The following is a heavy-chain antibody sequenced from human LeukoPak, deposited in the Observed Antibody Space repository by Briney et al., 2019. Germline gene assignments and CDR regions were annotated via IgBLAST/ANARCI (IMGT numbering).Heavy chain of an antibody. V-gene: IGHV3-74*01. D-gene: IGHD5-18*01. CDR3: ARVLDTPMVYGTLGY. CDR1: GFTFSSYW. Sequence: GGSLRLSCAASGFTFSSYWMHWVRQAPGKGLVWVSRINSDGSSTGYADSVKGRFTISRDNAKNTLYLQMNSLRTEDTAVYYCARVLDTPMVYGTLGYWGQGTLVTVSS. J-gene: IGHJ4*02. CDR2: INSDGSST.